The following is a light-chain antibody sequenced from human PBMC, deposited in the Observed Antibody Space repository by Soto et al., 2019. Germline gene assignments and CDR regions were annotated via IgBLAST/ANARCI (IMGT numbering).Light chain of an antibody. J-gene: IGKJ5*01. Sequence: DIQMTQSPSSLSASVGDRVTITCRASQGISNYLAWYQQKPGKVPKLLIYAASILQSGVPSRFSGSGSGTDFTLTISSLQPEDVATYYCQKYNSALLFGQGTRLEIK. CDR1: QGISNY. V-gene: IGKV1-27*01. CDR3: QKYNSALL. CDR2: AAS.